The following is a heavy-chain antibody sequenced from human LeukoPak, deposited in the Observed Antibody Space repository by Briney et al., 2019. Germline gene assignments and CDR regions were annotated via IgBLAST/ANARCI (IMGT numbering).Heavy chain of an antibody. CDR2: IYYIVST. CDR3: ARYGDSSGYSPYAFDI. Sequence: SETLSLTCTGSGGSISSYYWSWIRQPPGKGLEWIGYIYYIVSTNYNPSLKSRVTISVDTSKNQFSLKLSSVTAADTAVYYCARYGDSSGYSPYAFDIWGQGTMVTVSS. J-gene: IGHJ3*02. V-gene: IGHV4-59*01. CDR1: GGSISSYY. D-gene: IGHD3-22*01.